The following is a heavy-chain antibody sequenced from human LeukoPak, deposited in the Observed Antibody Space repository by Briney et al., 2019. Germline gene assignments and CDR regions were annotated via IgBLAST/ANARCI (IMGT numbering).Heavy chain of an antibody. CDR1: GYTFTSCY. Sequence: GASVKVSCKASGYTFTSCYMHWVRQAPGQGLEWMGIINPSGGSTIYAQKFQGRVTMTEDTSTDTAYMELSSLRSEDTAVYYCAGRWLGTDYWGQGTLVTVSS. CDR3: AGRWLGTDY. V-gene: IGHV1-46*01. CDR2: INPSGGST. D-gene: IGHD6-19*01. J-gene: IGHJ4*02.